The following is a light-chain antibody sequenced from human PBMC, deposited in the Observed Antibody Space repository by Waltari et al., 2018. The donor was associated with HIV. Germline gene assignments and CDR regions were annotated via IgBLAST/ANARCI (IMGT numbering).Light chain of an antibody. J-gene: IGLJ3*02. CDR1: RSNTGNNY. Sequence: QSVLTQPPPASGTPGQRVTIPCSGSRSNTGNNYVYWYHQLPGTAPKLLIYRSNQRPSGVPDRFSGSKSGTSASLAISGLRSEDEADYYCAAWDDSLSGPVFGGGTKLTVL. CDR2: RSN. CDR3: AAWDDSLSGPV. V-gene: IGLV1-47*01.